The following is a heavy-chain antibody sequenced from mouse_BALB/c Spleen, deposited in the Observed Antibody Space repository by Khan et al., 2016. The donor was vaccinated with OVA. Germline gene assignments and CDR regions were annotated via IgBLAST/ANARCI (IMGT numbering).Heavy chain of an antibody. J-gene: IGHJ3*01. CDR2: IDPANGNI. V-gene: IGHV14-3*02. CDR1: GFNIRDTY. CDR3: ARGGYDGFAY. D-gene: IGHD2-14*01. Sequence: VQLKQSGAELVKPGASVKLSCTASGFNIRDTYMHWVKQRPEQGLEWIGRIDPANGNIKNDPKFQGKATITSDTFSNTAYLQLISLTSEDTAGYCCARGGYDGFAYWGQGTLVTVSA.